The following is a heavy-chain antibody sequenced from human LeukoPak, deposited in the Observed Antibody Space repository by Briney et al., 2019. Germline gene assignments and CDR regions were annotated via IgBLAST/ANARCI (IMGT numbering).Heavy chain of an antibody. CDR1: GYSFTSYW. Sequence: GESLKISCKGSGYSFTSYWIGWVRQMPGKGLEWMGIIYPGDSDTRYSPSFQGQVTISADKSISTAYLQWSSLKASDTAMYYCAKCRAAAGPFVAFDIWGQGTMVTVSS. CDR3: AKCRAAAGPFVAFDI. V-gene: IGHV5-51*01. D-gene: IGHD6-13*01. CDR2: IYPGDSDT. J-gene: IGHJ3*02.